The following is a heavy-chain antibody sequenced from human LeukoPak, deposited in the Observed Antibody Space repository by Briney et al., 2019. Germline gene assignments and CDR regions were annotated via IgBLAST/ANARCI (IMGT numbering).Heavy chain of an antibody. J-gene: IGHJ5*02. CDR3: AREGGNGWYSGWFDP. Sequence: PGGSLRLSCAASGFTFSSYWMSWVRQAPGKGLEWVANIKKDGSEKKYVDSVKGRFTISRDNGENLLYLEMNSLRAEDTAVYYCAREGGNGWYSGWFDPWGQGILVTVSS. D-gene: IGHD6-19*01. CDR2: IKKDGSEK. V-gene: IGHV3-7*01. CDR1: GFTFSSYW.